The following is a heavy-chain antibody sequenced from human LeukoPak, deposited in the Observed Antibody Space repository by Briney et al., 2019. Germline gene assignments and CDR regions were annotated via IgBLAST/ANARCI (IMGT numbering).Heavy chain of an antibody. Sequence: GRSLRLSCAASGFTFSSYGIHWVRQAPGKGLEWVAVIWYDGSNKYYADSVKGRFTISRDNSKNTLYLQMNSLRAEDTAVYYCARDAVYSSSWQYYWGQGTLVTVSS. V-gene: IGHV3-33*01. CDR3: ARDAVYSSSWQYY. D-gene: IGHD6-13*01. CDR2: IWYDGSNK. CDR1: GFTFSSYG. J-gene: IGHJ4*02.